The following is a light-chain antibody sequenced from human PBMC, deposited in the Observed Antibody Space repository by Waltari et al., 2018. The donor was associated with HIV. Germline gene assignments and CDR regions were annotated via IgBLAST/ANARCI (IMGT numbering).Light chain of an antibody. CDR2: EVS. CDR1: TSDVGGYNY. Sequence: QSALTQPASVSGSPGQSITISCPGTTSDVGGYNYVSWYQHHPGKAPKLIIYEVSNRPSDISSRFSASKSGNTASLTISGLQAEDEADYYCNSYTSMSHLVFGGGTKLTV. J-gene: IGLJ3*02. CDR3: NSYTSMSHLV. V-gene: IGLV2-14*01.